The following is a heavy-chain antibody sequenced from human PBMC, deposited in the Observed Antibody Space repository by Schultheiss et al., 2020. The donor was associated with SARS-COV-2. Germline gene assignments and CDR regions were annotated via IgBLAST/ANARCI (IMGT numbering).Heavy chain of an antibody. Sequence: GESLKISCAASGFTFSSYGMHWVRQAPGKGLEYVSTISGNGGSTYYAVSVKGRFTISRDNSKNTLYLQMNSLRAEDTAVYYCARDRDNWNDVRPTAPDYWGQGTLVTVSS. J-gene: IGHJ4*02. CDR1: GFTFSSYG. CDR2: ISGNGGST. V-gene: IGHV3-64*04. D-gene: IGHD1-1*01. CDR3: ARDRDNWNDVRPTAPDY.